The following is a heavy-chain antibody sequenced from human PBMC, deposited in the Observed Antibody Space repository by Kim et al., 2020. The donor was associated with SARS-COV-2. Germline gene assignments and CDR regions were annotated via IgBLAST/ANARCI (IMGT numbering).Heavy chain of an antibody. D-gene: IGHD3-3*01. J-gene: IGHJ4*02. CDR2: INHSGST. CDR1: GGSFSGYY. V-gene: IGHV4-34*01. CDR3: ARGPFTIFGVVPLVY. Sequence: SETLSLTCTVYGGSFSGYYWSWIRQPPGQGLEWIGVINHSGSTNYNPSLKSRVTISVDTSKNQFSLKLSSVTAADTAVYDCARGPFTIFGVVPLVYWGQGTLVTVSS.